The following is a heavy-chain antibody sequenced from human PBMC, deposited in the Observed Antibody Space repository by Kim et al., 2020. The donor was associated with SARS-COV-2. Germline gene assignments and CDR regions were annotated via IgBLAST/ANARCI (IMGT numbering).Heavy chain of an antibody. J-gene: IGHJ6*02. Sequence: YNADYADGRFTISRDNTKNPLYLQMNSLSAEDTAVYYCARDFYYNGIDVWGQGSTVTVSS. CDR3: ARDFYYNGIDV. V-gene: IGHV3-66*01.